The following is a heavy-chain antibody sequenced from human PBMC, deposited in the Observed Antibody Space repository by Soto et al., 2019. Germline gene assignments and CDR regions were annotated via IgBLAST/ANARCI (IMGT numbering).Heavy chain of an antibody. D-gene: IGHD3-10*01. CDR1: GFTFSSYS. Sequence: EVQLVESGGGLVKPGGSLRLSCAASGFTFSSYSMNWVRQAPGKGLEWASSISSSSSYIYYADSVKGRFTISRDNAKTSLYLKLSSLRAKDTAVYYCGREGVQHGSGPYYYYGMDVWGQGTTVTVSS. V-gene: IGHV3-21*01. CDR2: ISSSSSYI. CDR3: GREGVQHGSGPYYYYGMDV. J-gene: IGHJ6*02.